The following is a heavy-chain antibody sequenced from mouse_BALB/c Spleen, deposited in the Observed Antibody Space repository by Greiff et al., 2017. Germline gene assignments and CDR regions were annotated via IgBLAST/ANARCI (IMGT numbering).Heavy chain of an antibody. D-gene: IGHD2-1*01. CDR2: ISYSGST. CDR1: GYSITSDYA. V-gene: IGHV3-2*02. CDR3: ARSGNYYYAMDY. J-gene: IGHJ4*01. Sequence: EVQGVESGPGLVKPSQSLSLTCTVTGYSITSDYAWYWIRQFPGNKLEWMGYISYSGSTSYNPSLKSRISITRDTSKNQFFLQLNSVTTEDTATYYCARSGNYYYAMDYWGQGTSVTVSS.